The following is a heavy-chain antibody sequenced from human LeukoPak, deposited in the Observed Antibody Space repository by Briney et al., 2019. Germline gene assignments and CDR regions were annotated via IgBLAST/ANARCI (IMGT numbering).Heavy chain of an antibody. CDR3: VRDGYGSGKGFFDY. CDR2: ISAYDGNT. V-gene: IGHV1-18*01. J-gene: IGHJ4*02. Sequence: ASVKVSCKASGYTFNSYGFSWVRQAPGQGPEWMGWISAYDGNTNSAQKFQGRVIMTTDTSASTAYMELRSLRPDDTAVYYCVRDGYGSGKGFFDYWGQGTLVTVSS. CDR1: GYTFNSYG. D-gene: IGHD3-10*01.